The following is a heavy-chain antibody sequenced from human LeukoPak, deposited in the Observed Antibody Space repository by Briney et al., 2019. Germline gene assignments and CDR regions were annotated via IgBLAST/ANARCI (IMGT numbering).Heavy chain of an antibody. CDR2: IYYSGYT. CDR1: GGSISSYY. CDR3: ARTTMVRGTYYMDV. Sequence: PSETLSLTCTVSGGSISSYYWSWIRQPPGKGLEWIGYIYYSGYTNYNPSLKSRVTISVDTSKNQFSLKLSSVTAADTAVYYCARTTMVRGTYYMDVWGKGTTVTISS. D-gene: IGHD3-10*01. J-gene: IGHJ6*03. V-gene: IGHV4-59*01.